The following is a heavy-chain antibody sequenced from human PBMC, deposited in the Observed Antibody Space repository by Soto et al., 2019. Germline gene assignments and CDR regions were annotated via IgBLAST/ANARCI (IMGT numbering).Heavy chain of an antibody. CDR1: GFTFSTYG. CDR2: IYYDGSNK. J-gene: IGHJ3*02. Sequence: GGSLRLSCAASGFTFSTYGMHWVRQTPGKGLEWVAVIYYDGSNKDYADSVKGRLTISRDNSKNTLYLQMNSLRAEDTAVYYCARDHSGYDGSYAFDIWGQGTMVTVSS. CDR3: ARDHSGYDGSYAFDI. D-gene: IGHD5-12*01. V-gene: IGHV3-30*03.